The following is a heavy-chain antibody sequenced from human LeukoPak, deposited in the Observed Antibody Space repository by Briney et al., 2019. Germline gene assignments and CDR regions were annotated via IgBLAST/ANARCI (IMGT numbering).Heavy chain of an antibody. J-gene: IGHJ4*02. CDR2: ISYDGSNK. V-gene: IGHV3-30*04. Sequence: PGGSLRLSCAASGFTFSSYAMHWVRPAPGKGLEWVAVISYDGSNKYYADSVKGRFTISRNNSKNTLYLQMNSLRAEDTAVYYCAREGRVVVVAATTPFDYWGQGTLVSVSS. CDR3: AREGRVVVVAATTPFDY. CDR1: GFTFSSYA. D-gene: IGHD2-15*01.